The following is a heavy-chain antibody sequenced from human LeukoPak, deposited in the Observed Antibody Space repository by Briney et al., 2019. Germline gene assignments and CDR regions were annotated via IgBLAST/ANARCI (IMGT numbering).Heavy chain of an antibody. Sequence: SETLSLTCTVSGYSISSGYYWGWIRQPPGKGLEWIGSIYHSGSTYYNPSLKSRVTISVDTSKNQFSLKLSSVTAADTAVYYCARRDGSYGVMAFDIWGQGTMVTVSS. CDR2: IYHSGST. J-gene: IGHJ3*02. CDR1: GYSISSGYY. D-gene: IGHD1-26*01. V-gene: IGHV4-38-2*02. CDR3: ARRDGSYGVMAFDI.